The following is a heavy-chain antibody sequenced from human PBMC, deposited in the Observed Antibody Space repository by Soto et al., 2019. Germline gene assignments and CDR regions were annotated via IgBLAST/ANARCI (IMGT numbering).Heavy chain of an antibody. Sequence: QVQLVESGGGVVQPGRSLRLSCAASGLTFSRYAMHWVRQAPGKGLELVAVIIYDGSNKHYAHSVQGRFTISRDNSKNTLYLQMNSLRAEDTAVYYCAAELGNTGYDGHEYWRQGTLVTVSS. CDR3: AAELGNTGYDGHEY. D-gene: IGHD5-12*01. CDR2: IIYDGSNK. CDR1: GLTFSRYA. V-gene: IGHV3-30*04. J-gene: IGHJ4*02.